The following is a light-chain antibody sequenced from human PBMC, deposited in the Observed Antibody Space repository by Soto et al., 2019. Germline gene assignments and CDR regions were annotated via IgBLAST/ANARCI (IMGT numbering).Light chain of an antibody. CDR2: DAS. CDR1: QGISSW. CDR3: LQYRSHAWT. Sequence: DIQVPEYPSSWSASLGDRFNITCRASQGISSWLAWYQQKPGKAPELLIFDASNLKSGVSSRFSGSGSGTEFTLTISRLQPDDVATYYCLQYRSHAWTFGQGTKG. J-gene: IGKJ1*01. V-gene: IGKV1-5*01.